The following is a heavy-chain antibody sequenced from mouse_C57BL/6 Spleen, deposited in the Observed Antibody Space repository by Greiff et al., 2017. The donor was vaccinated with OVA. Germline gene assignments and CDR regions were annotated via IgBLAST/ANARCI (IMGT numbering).Heavy chain of an antibody. CDR2: IDPSDSYT. J-gene: IGHJ2*01. CDR3: ARSGSSDYFDY. D-gene: IGHD3-2*02. Sequence: QVHVKQPGAELVMPGASVKLSCKASGYTFTSYWMHWVKQRPGQGLEWIGEIDPSDSYTNYNQKLKGKSTLTVDKSSSTAYMPLSSLTSEDSAVYYCARSGSSDYFDYWGQGTTLTVSS. V-gene: IGHV1-69*01. CDR1: GYTFTSYW.